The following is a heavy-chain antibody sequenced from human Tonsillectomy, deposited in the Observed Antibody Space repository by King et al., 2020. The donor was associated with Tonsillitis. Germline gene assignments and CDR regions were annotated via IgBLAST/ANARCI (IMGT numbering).Heavy chain of an antibody. Sequence: QLQESGPGLVKPSGTLSLTCAVSGGSISSSNWWSWVRQPPGKGLEWIGEIYHSGSTNYNPSLKSRVTISVDKSKNQFSLKLSSVTAADTAVDYCARVGGSGSQPHDDAFDIWGQGTMVTVSS. V-gene: IGHV4-4*02. CDR1: GGSISSSNW. D-gene: IGHD3-10*01. CDR2: IYHSGST. J-gene: IGHJ3*02. CDR3: ARVGGSGSQPHDDAFDI.